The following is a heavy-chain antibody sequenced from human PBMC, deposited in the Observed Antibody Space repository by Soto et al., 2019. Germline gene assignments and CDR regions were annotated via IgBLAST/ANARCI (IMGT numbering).Heavy chain of an antibody. CDR2: IIPIFGTA. Sequence: GASVKVSCKASGGTFSSYAISWVRQAPGQGLEWMGGIIPIFGTANYAQKFQGRVTITADESTSTAYMELSSLRSEDTAVYYCARGWDTVMVYSPDAYYYYYYGMDVWGQGTTVTVSS. J-gene: IGHJ6*02. V-gene: IGHV1-69*13. CDR3: ARGWDTVMVYSPDAYYYYYYGMDV. D-gene: IGHD5-18*01. CDR1: GGTFSSYA.